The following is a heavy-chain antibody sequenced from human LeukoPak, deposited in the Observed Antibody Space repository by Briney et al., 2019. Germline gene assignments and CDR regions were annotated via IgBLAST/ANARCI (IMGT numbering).Heavy chain of an antibody. Sequence: PGGSLRLSCAASGFTFSSYGMHWVRQAPGKGLEWVAFIRYDGSNKYYADSVKGRFTISRDNSKNTLYLQMNSLRAEDTAVYYCAKDHGDYDGQYYFDYWGQGTLVTVSS. D-gene: IGHD3-22*01. CDR1: GFTFSSYG. V-gene: IGHV3-30*02. J-gene: IGHJ4*02. CDR2: IRYDGSNK. CDR3: AKDHGDYDGQYYFDY.